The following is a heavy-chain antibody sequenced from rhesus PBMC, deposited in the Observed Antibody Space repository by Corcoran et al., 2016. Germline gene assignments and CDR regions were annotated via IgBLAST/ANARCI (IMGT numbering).Heavy chain of an antibody. CDR3: AREYRIKVFGVVITSWYFDY. CDR2: FDGSIAGT. V-gene: IGHV4-81*01. J-gene: IGHJ4*01. Sequence: QVQLQASGPGLVKPSETLSLTCAVSGGSISGYYWCWIRQPPGKGLEWIGSFDGSIAGTSYNPSLKSGVTLSNDTSKNHFSLKLRSVTAAYTAVDYGAREYRIKVFGVVITSWYFDYWGQGVLVTVSS. CDR1: GGSISGYY. D-gene: IGHD3-3*01.